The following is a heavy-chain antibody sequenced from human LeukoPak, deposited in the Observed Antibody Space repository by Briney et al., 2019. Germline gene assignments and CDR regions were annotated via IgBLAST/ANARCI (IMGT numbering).Heavy chain of an antibody. J-gene: IGHJ4*02. CDR1: GFTFSSYA. D-gene: IGHD4-17*01. V-gene: IGHV3-23*01. CDR3: AKDLATVTTGGY. CDR2: IGGSGGST. Sequence: SGGSLRLSCAASGFTFSSYAMSWVRQAPGKGLEWVSTIGGSGGSTFYADSVKGRFTISRDNSKNTLYLQMNSLRAEDTAVYYCAKDLATVTTGGYWGQGTLVTVSS.